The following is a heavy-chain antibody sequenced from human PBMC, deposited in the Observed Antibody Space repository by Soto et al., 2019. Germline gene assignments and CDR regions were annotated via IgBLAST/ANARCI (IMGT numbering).Heavy chain of an antibody. V-gene: IGHV5-51*01. CDR3: ARRASHGSGLPRANYYYGMDV. D-gene: IGHD3-10*01. J-gene: IGHJ6*02. CDR1: GYSFTSYW. CDR2: IYPGDSDT. Sequence: GESLKISCKGSGYSFTSYWIGWVRQMPGKGLEWMGIIYPGDSDTRYSPSFQGQVTISADKSISTAYLQWSSLKASDTAMYYCARRASHGSGLPRANYYYGMDVWGQGTTVTVSS.